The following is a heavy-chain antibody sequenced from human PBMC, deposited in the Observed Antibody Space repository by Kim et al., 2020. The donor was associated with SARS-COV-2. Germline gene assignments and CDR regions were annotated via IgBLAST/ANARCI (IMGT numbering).Heavy chain of an antibody. CDR2: INCGSGNT. D-gene: IGHD3-16*02. V-gene: IGHV1-3*01. Sequence: ASVKVSCKASGYTFTTYAMHWVRQAPGQRLEWMGWINCGSGNTKYSQRFQDRITITRDTSASSAYMELSSLRSEDTAVYYCAREGGFSGWTQEGMDVWGQ. CDR3: AREGGFSGWTQEGMDV. J-gene: IGHJ6*02. CDR1: GYTFTTYA.